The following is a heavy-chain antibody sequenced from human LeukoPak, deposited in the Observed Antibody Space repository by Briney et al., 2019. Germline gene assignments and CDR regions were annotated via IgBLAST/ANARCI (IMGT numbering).Heavy chain of an antibody. J-gene: IGHJ4*02. CDR1: GGSISRGDYY. D-gene: IGHD3-10*01. V-gene: IGHV4-30-4*01. CDR3: ARDRFGEYYFDY. Sequence: SETLSLTCTVSGGSISRGDYYWSWTRHPPWKGLEWCGYISYSGSAYYNPSLKSRVTISVHTSTNQSSLRLSSVTAADTAVYYCARDRFGEYYFDYWGQGTLVTVSS. CDR2: ISYSGSA.